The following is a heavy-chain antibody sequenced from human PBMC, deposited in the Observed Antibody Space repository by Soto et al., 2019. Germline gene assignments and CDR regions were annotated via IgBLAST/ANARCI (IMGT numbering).Heavy chain of an antibody. CDR2: IYHSGST. J-gene: IGHJ6*02. CDR1: GGSISSGGYS. D-gene: IGHD3-9*01. Sequence: ASETLSLTCAVSGGSISSGGYSWSWIRQPPGKGLEWIGYIYHSGSTYYNPSLKSRVTISVDRSKNQFSLKLSSVTAADTAVYYCARMYYDILTGQKSYYGMDVWGQGTTVTVSS. V-gene: IGHV4-30-2*01. CDR3: ARMYYDILTGQKSYYGMDV.